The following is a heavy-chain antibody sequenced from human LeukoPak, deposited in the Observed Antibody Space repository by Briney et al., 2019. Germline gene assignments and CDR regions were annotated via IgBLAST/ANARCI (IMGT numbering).Heavy chain of an antibody. J-gene: IGHJ4*02. CDR3: ARLTYYYDSRNDY. D-gene: IGHD3-22*01. CDR2: IYSSGST. CDR1: GGSISSSNW. V-gene: IGHV4-4*02. Sequence: SGTLSLTCAVSGGSISSSNWWSWVRQPPGKGLEWIGLIYSSGSTSYNPSLKSRVTMSVDTSKKQFSLRLSSVTAADTAVYYCARLTYYYDSRNDYWGQGTLVTVSS.